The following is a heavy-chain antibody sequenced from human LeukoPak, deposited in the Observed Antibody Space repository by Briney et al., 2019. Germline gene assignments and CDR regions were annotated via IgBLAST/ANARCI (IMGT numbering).Heavy chain of an antibody. CDR2: VYPSGST. J-gene: IGHJ4*02. Sequence: KTSETLSLTCTVSGASITNYYWSWIRQSDGKGLEWIGRVYPSGSTHSNPSLKSRVTMSLDTSKNQFSLGLSSVTAADTAVYYCARVRPNWNDGTFDYWGQGTLVTVSS. CDR3: ARVRPNWNDGTFDY. D-gene: IGHD1-1*01. V-gene: IGHV4-4*07. CDR1: GASITNYY.